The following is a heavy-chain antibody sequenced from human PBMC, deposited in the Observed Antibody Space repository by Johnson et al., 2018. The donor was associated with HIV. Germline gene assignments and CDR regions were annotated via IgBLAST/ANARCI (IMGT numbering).Heavy chain of an antibody. Sequence: QVQLVESGGGVVQPGRSLRLSCAASGFTFSSYAMHWVRQAPGKGPEWVALISYDGSNAYYADSVKGRFTVSRDNSKNTLYLQMISLRAEDTAVYYCAKASGNGYYVDAFDIWGQGTRVTVSS. J-gene: IGHJ3*02. CDR1: GFTFSSYA. D-gene: IGHD3-3*01. CDR3: AKASGNGYYVDAFDI. V-gene: IGHV3-30*04. CDR2: ISYDGSNA.